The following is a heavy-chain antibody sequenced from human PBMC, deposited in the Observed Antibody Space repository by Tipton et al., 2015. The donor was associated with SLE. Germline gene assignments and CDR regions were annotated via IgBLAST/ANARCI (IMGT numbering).Heavy chain of an antibody. CDR2: SYYSGST. Sequence: TLSLTCTVSGGSISSYYWSWIRQPPGKGLEWIGYSYYSGSTNYNPSLKSRVTISVDTSKNQFSLKLSSVTAADTAVYYCARALGNWNHFDYWGQGTLVTVSS. V-gene: IGHV4-59*12. J-gene: IGHJ4*02. D-gene: IGHD1-20*01. CDR1: GGSISSYY. CDR3: ARALGNWNHFDY.